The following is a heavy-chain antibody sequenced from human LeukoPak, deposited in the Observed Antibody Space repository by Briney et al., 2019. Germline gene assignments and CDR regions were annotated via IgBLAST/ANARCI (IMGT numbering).Heavy chain of an antibody. V-gene: IGHV3-23*01. CDR3: VKDRPCETCMPMDA. Sequence: GGSLRLSCAASGFRFTEYSMSWVRQAPGKGLEWVAGLGRSGEYKYYADSVKGRFTISRDNSKDTVSLQMNSLRAEDSAIYFCVKDRPCETCMPMDAWGQGTTVTVSS. CDR2: LGRSGEYK. D-gene: IGHD2-2*01. CDR1: GFRFTEYS. J-gene: IGHJ6*02.